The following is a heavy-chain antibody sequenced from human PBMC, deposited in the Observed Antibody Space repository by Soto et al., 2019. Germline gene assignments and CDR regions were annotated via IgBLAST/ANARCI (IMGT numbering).Heavy chain of an antibody. V-gene: IGHV1-2*04. CDR3: ARTNYYDSSGYYLGYFDY. D-gene: IGHD3-22*01. J-gene: IGHJ4*02. CDR2: INPNSGGT. Sequence: ASVKVSCKASGYTFTGYYMHWVRQAPGQGXEWMGWINPNSGGTNYAQKFQGWVTMTRDTSISTAYMELSRLRSDDTAVYYCARTNYYDSSGYYLGYFDYWGQGTLVTVSS. CDR1: GYTFTGYY.